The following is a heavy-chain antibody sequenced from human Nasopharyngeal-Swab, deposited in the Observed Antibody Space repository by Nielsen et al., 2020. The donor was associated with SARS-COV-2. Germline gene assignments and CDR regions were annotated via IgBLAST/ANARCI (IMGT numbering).Heavy chain of an antibody. CDR2: NYYSGST. CDR3: ARQPSMVHYYYYGMDV. D-gene: IGHD4/OR15-4a*01. V-gene: IGHV4-39*01. Sequence: WIRQPPGKGLEWIGSNYYSGSTYYSPSLKSRLTISVDTSKNQFSLKLSSVTAADTAVYYCARQPSMVHYYYYGMDVWGQGTTVTASS. J-gene: IGHJ6*02.